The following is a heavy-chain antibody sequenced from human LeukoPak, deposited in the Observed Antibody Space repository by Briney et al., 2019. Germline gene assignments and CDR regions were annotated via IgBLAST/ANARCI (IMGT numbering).Heavy chain of an antibody. CDR2: ISAYNGNT. CDR3: ARDSSAYTRHFDY. CDR1: GYIFVNFG. V-gene: IGHV1-18*01. J-gene: IGHJ4*02. D-gene: IGHD3-22*01. Sequence: ASVKVSCKASGYIFVNFGISWVRQAPRRGLEWVGWISAYNGNTNYAQKFRGRVTMTTDTSTNTAYMELRNLGSDDTAMYFCARDSSAYTRHFDYWGQGSLVTVSS.